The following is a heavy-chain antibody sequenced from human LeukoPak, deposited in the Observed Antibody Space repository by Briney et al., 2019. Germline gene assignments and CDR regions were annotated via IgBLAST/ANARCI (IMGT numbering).Heavy chain of an antibody. CDR2: IYSGGNT. J-gene: IGHJ4*02. D-gene: IGHD6-19*01. CDR1: GFTVSSDY. CDR3: AKMVTSGWSPFHY. Sequence: GGSLRLSCAASGFTVSSDYMSWVRQAPGKGLEWVSVIYSGGNTYSADSFQGRFTISRDNSQNTLYLQMNSLRPDDTAVYYCAKMVTSGWSPFHYWGQGTLVTVS. V-gene: IGHV3-53*05.